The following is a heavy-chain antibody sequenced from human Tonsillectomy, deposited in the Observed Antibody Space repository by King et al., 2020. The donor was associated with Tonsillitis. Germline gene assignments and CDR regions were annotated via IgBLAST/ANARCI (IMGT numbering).Heavy chain of an antibody. CDR3: ARGLEAVAETWFDP. D-gene: IGHD6-19*01. Sequence: QLQESGPGLVEPSETLSLSCTASGGSISSYDWCWIRQPPGKGLEWIGHVPYSGFSNYNHSLKRRVTISLDTSKNHFSLKLTSVTAADTAVYYCARGLEAVAETWFDPWGQGTLVTVSS. CDR1: GGSISSYD. V-gene: IGHV4-59*01. CDR2: VPYSGFS. J-gene: IGHJ5*02.